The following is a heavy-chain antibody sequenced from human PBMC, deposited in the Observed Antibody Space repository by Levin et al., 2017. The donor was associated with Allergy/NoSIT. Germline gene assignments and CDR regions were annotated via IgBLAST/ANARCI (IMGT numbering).Heavy chain of an antibody. V-gene: IGHV3-23*01. D-gene: IGHD6-13*01. CDR3: AKGYSSSWAKNNWFDP. J-gene: IGHJ5*02. CDR1: GFTFSSYA. CDR2: ISGSGGST. Sequence: GESLKISCAASGFTFSSYAMSWVRQAPGKGLEWVSAISGSGGSTYYADSVKGRFTISRDNSKNTLYLQMNSLRAEDTAVYYCAKGYSSSWAKNNWFDPWGQGTLVTVSS.